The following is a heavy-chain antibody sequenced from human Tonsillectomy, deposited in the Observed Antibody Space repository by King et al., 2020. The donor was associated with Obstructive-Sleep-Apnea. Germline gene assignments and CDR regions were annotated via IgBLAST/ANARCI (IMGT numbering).Heavy chain of an antibody. CDR1: GYSISSGYY. CDR3: ARVSWYFDL. Sequence: QLQESGPGLVKPSETLSLTCTVSGYSISSGYYWGWIRQPPGKGLEWIGNIYHSGSTHYNPSLKSRVTISVDTSRNQFSLNLTSVTAADTAVYYCARVSWYFDLWGRGTLVTVSS. CDR2: IYHSGST. V-gene: IGHV4-38-2*02. J-gene: IGHJ2*01.